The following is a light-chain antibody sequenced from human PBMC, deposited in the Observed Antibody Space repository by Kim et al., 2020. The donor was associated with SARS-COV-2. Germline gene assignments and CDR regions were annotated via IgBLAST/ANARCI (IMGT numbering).Light chain of an antibody. CDR2: RDS. CDR1: KLGDKH. Sequence: VSPGQTASITCSGEKLGDKHVSWYQRKPGQSPVLVIYRDSGRPSGIPERFSGSNSGNTASLTISGTQAMDEADYYCQAWDTSTYVFGTGTKVTVL. J-gene: IGLJ1*01. V-gene: IGLV3-1*01. CDR3: QAWDTSTYV.